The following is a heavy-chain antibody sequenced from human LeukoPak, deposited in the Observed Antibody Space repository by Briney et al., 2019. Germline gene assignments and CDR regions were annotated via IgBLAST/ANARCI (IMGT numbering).Heavy chain of an antibody. V-gene: IGHV3-66*01. CDR1: GFTVSSNY. Sequence: GGSLRLSCAASGFTVSSNYMSRVRQAPGKGLEWVSVIYSGGSTYYADSVKGRLTISRDNSKNTLYLQMNSLRAEDTAVYYCARNLGLLWFGEFKDDAFDIWGQGTMVTVSS. D-gene: IGHD3-10*01. CDR2: IYSGGST. CDR3: ARNLGLLWFGEFKDDAFDI. J-gene: IGHJ3*02.